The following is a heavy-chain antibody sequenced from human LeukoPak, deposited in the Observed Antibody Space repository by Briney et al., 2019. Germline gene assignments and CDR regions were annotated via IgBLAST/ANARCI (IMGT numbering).Heavy chain of an antibody. D-gene: IGHD2-2*01. V-gene: IGHV3-23*01. Sequence: PGGSLRLYCAASGFTFKSYAMSWVRQAPGKGLEWVSAIGSDGTAIQYADSVKGRFTISKDNSKNTLYLQMNSLRVEDTAVYYCAKPGLTVPATRWFDSWGPGIPVTVSS. CDR1: GFTFKSYA. J-gene: IGHJ5*01. CDR3: AKPGLTVPATRWFDS. CDR2: IGSDGTAI.